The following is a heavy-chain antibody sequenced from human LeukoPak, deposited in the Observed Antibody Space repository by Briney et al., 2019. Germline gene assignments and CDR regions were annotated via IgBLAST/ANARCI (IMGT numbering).Heavy chain of an antibody. CDR3: ASVRRGFGESSKYYSYYYMHV. Sequence: SSETLSLTCTVSGGSISSYYWSWIRQPPGKGLEWIGNIYYSGSTYYNPSLKSRVTISVDTSNNQFSLKLSAVTAADTAVYYCASVRRGFGESSKYYSYYYMHVWGNGTTVTIAS. CDR2: IYYSGST. D-gene: IGHD3-10*01. CDR1: GGSISSYY. J-gene: IGHJ6*03. V-gene: IGHV4-59*04.